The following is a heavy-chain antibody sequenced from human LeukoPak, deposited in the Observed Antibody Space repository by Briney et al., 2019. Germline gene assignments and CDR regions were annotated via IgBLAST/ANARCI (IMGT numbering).Heavy chain of an antibody. CDR2: ISAYNGNT. Sequence: APVKVSCKASGYTFTSYGISWVRQAPGQGLEWMGWISAYNGNTNYAQKLQGRVTMTTDTSTSTAYMELRSLRPDDTAVYYCARDLPERLVRLMDYWGQGTLVTVSS. J-gene: IGHJ4*02. V-gene: IGHV1-18*01. CDR3: ARDLPERLVRLMDY. D-gene: IGHD1-14*01. CDR1: GYTFTSYG.